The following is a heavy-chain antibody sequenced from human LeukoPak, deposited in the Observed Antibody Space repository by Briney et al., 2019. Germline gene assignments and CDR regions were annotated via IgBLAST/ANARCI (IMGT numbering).Heavy chain of an antibody. V-gene: IGHV4-4*07. CDR2: IYTSGST. D-gene: IGHD3-10*01. J-gene: IGHJ4*02. CDR1: GGSISSYY. Sequence: SETLSLTCTVSGGSISSYYWSWIRQPAGKGLEWIGRIYTSGSTNYNPSLKSRVTMSVDTSKNQFSLKLSSVTAADTAVYYCASDLLGSVHGSGTNWGQGTLVTVSS. CDR3: ASDLLGSVHGSGTN.